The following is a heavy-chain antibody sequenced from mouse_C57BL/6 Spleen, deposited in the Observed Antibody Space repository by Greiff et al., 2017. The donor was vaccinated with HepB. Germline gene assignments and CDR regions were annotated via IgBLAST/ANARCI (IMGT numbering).Heavy chain of an antibody. CDR1: GYTFTDYY. D-gene: IGHD1-1*01. CDR3: AREKITTVDYAMDY. Sequence: VHLVESGAELVRPGASVKLSCKASGYTFTDYYINWVKQRPGQGLEWIARIYPGSGNTYYNEKFKGKATLTAEKSSSTSYMQLSSLTSEDSAVYYCAREKITTVDYAMDYWGQGTSVTVSS. J-gene: IGHJ4*01. CDR2: IYPGSGNT. V-gene: IGHV1-76*01.